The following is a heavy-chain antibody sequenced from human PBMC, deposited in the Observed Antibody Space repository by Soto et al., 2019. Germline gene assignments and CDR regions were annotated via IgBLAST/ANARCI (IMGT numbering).Heavy chain of an antibody. CDR3: ARGKSGSYYLYDGGGMDV. CDR1: GGTFSRYA. CDR2: IIPIFGTA. J-gene: IGHJ6*02. D-gene: IGHD1-26*01. V-gene: IGHV1-69*06. Sequence: QVPLVQSGAEVKKPGSSVKVSCTASGGTFSRYAISWVRQAPGQGLEWMGGIIPIFGTANYAQKFQGSVTITADKTTSTADMEMRSLRAEDTAVYDCARGKSGSYYLYDGGGMDVWGQGTTVTVSS.